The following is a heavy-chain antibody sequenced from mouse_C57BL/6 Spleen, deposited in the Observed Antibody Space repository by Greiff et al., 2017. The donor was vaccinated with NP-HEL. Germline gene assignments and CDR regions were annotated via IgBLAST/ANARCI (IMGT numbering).Heavy chain of an antibody. Sequence: QVQLQQSGAELVRPGTSVKVSCKASGYAFTNYLIEWVKQRPGQGLEWIGVINPGGGGTNYNEQFKGKATLTADKYSSNAYMQLSSLTSEDSSVSFCARSGYDASSAYFDDWGHDTTLTVSS. CDR2: INPGGGGT. D-gene: IGHD1-1*01. CDR3: ARSGYDASSAYFDD. J-gene: IGHJ2*01. CDR1: GYAFTNYL. V-gene: IGHV1-54*01.